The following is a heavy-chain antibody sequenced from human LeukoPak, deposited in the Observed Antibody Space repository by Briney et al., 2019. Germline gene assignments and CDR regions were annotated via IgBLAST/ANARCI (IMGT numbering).Heavy chain of an antibody. V-gene: IGHV3-7*02. CDR2: IKQDGSEK. D-gene: IGHD3-22*01. CDR1: GFTFSGYW. CDR3: ARVPTYYYDSSGYIDY. J-gene: IGHJ4*02. Sequence: GGSLRLSCAASGFTFSGYWMSWVRQTPGKGLEWVANIKQDGSEKYYVDSVKGRFTISRNNAKNSLYLQMNSLRAEDTAVYYCARVPTYYYDSSGYIDYWGQGTLVTVSS.